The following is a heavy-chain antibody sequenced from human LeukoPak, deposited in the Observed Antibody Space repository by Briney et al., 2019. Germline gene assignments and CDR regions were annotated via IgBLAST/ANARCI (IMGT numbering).Heavy chain of an antibody. CDR1: GGSISGSY. D-gene: IGHD3-10*01. CDR3: ARENTMVRGAFDAFDI. Sequence: SETLSLTCTVSGGSISGSYWSWIRPPPGMGRAWIGYVYYSGSTNYNPSLKSRVTILVDTSNNQFSLRLNSVTAADTAVYYCARENTMVRGAFDAFDIWGQGTMVTVSS. CDR2: VYYSGST. V-gene: IGHV4-59*01. J-gene: IGHJ3*02.